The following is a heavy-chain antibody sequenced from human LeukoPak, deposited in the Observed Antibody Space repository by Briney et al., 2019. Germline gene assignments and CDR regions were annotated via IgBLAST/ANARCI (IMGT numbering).Heavy chain of an antibody. CDR3: VRHSYYYGSGMYFDY. D-gene: IGHD3-10*01. Sequence: PSETLSLTCTVSGGSISSYYWSWIRQPPGKGLEWIGYIYYSGSTNYNPSLKSRVTISVDTSKNQFSLKLSSVTAADTAVYYCVRHSYYYGSGMYFDYWGQGTLVTVSS. CDR2: IYYSGST. V-gene: IGHV4-59*08. CDR1: GGSISSYY. J-gene: IGHJ4*02.